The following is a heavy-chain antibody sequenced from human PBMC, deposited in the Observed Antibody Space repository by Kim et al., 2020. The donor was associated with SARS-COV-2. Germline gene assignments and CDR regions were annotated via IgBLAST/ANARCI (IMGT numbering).Heavy chain of an antibody. Sequence: GGSLRLSCAASGFTFSSYAMSWVRQAPGKGLEWVSVIWGGGGNKFYADSVKGRFTISRDNSKNTLYLQMNSLRDEDTALYYCAKVVVMDDYNYDFDYGMDVWGQGTTVTVSS. V-gene: IGHV3-23*01. CDR3: AKVVVMDDYNYDFDYGMDV. CDR2: IWGGGGNK. J-gene: IGHJ6*02. CDR1: GFTFSSYA. D-gene: IGHD2-21*01.